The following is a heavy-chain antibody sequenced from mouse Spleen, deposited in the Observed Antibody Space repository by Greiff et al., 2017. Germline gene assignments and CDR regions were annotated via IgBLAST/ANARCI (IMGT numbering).Heavy chain of an antibody. V-gene: IGHV1-66*01. Sequence: VQLVESGPELVKPGASVKISCKASGYSFTSYYIHWVKQRPGQGLEWIGWIYPGSGNTKYNEKFKGKATLTADTSSSTAYMQLSSLTSEDSAVYYCAREGLYYGNYFYAMDYWGQGTSVTVSS. CDR3: AREGLYYGNYFYAMDY. J-gene: IGHJ4*01. CDR2: IYPGSGNT. D-gene: IGHD2-1*01. CDR1: GYSFTSYY.